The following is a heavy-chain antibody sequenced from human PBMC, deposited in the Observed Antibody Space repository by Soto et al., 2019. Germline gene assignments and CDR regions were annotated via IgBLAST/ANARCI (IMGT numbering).Heavy chain of an antibody. CDR2: LIPLFGTT. D-gene: IGHD6-13*01. CDR3: ARAAIHGSSWYFWFDP. CDR1: GGTFSRNA. Sequence: QVQLVQSGSEVKMPGYSGRVSCKTSGGTFSRNAINWVRQAPGQRLEGMGGLIPLFGTTNYAQKFKGRVTISADESTSTAYMELSSLTSEDAAVYYCARAAIHGSSWYFWFDPWGQGTLVTVSS. J-gene: IGHJ5*02. V-gene: IGHV1-69*01.